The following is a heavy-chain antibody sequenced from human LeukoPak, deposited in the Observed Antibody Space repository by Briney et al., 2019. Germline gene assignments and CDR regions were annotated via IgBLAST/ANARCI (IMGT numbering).Heavy chain of an antibody. CDR3: ARYASTYYYYYMDV. V-gene: IGHV4-59*01. CDR1: GGSISTYY. J-gene: IGHJ6*03. D-gene: IGHD5/OR15-5a*01. CDR2: VYYSGST. Sequence: SETLSLTCTVSGGSISTYYWSWIRQPPGKGLEWIGYVYYSGSTNYSPSLKSRVTISVDTSKNQFSLRLSSVTAADTAVYYCARYASTYYYYYMDVWGKGTTVTVSS.